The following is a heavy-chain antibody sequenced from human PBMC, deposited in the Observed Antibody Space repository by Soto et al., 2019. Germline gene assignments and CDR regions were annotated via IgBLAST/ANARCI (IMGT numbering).Heavy chain of an antibody. CDR3: ATNYGSGSTHFDY. V-gene: IGHV1-69*02. D-gene: IGHD3-10*01. CDR1: GDTFNFYT. CDR2: IIPMLGMS. J-gene: IGHJ4*02. Sequence: QVQLVQSGAEVKKPGSPVRVSCTASGDTFNFYTISWVRQVPGQGPEWMGRIIPMLGMSNYAQKFQGRVTIMADKSTSTVYMNLSGLTSEDTAVYNCATNYGSGSTHFDYWGQRTLVTVSS.